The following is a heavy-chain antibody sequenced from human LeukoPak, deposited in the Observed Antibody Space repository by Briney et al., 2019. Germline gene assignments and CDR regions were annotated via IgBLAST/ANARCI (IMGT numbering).Heavy chain of an antibody. CDR2: ISGGTT. J-gene: IGHJ4*02. Sequence: GGSLRLSCTASGLTFGDYLMSWFRQAPGKGLEWIGFISGGTTEYAASVKGRFTISRDDSTSIAYLQMSSLTTEDTAVYYCSRGSGWLSVYWGQGTLVTVSS. D-gene: IGHD6-19*01. CDR3: SRGSGWLSVY. V-gene: IGHV3-49*03. CDR1: GLTFGDYL.